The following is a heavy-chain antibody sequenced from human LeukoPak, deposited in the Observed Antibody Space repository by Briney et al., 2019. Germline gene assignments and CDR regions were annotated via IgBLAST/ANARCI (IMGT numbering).Heavy chain of an antibody. V-gene: IGHV3-11*01. CDR2: IRSSGSTI. CDR3: ARDLGYCSSTSCHDAFDI. D-gene: IGHD2-2*01. J-gene: IGHJ3*02. Sequence: PGESLRLSCSASGLTFSDYYMSSIRQAPGQGLEWVSYIRSSGSTIYYAESVKGRFTISRDNAKNSLYLQMNSLRAEDTAVYYCARDLGYCSSTSCHDAFDIWGQGTMVTVSS. CDR1: GLTFSDYY.